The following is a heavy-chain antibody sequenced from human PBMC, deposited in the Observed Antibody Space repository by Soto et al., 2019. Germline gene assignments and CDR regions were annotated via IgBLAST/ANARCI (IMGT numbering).Heavy chain of an antibody. CDR2: ISYDGSNK. CDR3: AKDRTIFGMVTQHVFDY. Sequence: GGSLRLSCAASGFTFSSYGMHWVRQAPGKGLEWVAVISYDGSNKYYADSVKGRFTISRDNSKNTLYLQMNSLRAEDTAVYYCAKDRTIFGMVTQHVFDYWGQGTLVTVSS. CDR1: GFTFSSYG. D-gene: IGHD3-3*01. J-gene: IGHJ4*02. V-gene: IGHV3-30*18.